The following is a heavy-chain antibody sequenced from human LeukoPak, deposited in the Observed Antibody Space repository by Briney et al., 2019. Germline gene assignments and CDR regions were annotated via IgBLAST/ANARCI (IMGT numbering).Heavy chain of an antibody. CDR1: GGSFSGYY. Sequence: SETLSLTCAVYGGSFSGYYWSWIRQPPGKGLEWIGEINHSGSTNYNPSLKSRVTISVDTSKNQFSLKLSSVTAADTAVYYCARAESGSGEDYWGQGTLVTVSS. V-gene: IGHV4-34*01. CDR2: INHSGST. J-gene: IGHJ4*02. CDR3: ARAESGSGEDY. D-gene: IGHD3-10*01.